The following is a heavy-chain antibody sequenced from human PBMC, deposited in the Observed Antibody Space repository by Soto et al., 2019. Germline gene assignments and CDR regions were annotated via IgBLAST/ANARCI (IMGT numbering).Heavy chain of an antibody. J-gene: IGHJ6*02. CDR2: IYYSGST. CDR3: ARAPHWYYDFWSGYYRTSIYGMDV. V-gene: IGHV4-59*01. Sequence: SETLSLTCTVSGSSISSYYWSWIRQPPGKGLEWIGYIYYSGSTNYNPSLKSRVTISVDTSKNQFSLKLSSVTAADTAVYYCARAPHWYYDFWSGYYRTSIYGMDVWGQGTMVTVSS. D-gene: IGHD3-3*01. CDR1: GSSISSYY.